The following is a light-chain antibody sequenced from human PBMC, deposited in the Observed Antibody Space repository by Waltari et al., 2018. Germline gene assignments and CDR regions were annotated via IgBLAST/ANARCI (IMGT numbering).Light chain of an antibody. Sequence: DIVMTQSPLSLSVTPGEPASISCSSSESLLHGSRNTFLDWYLQKPGQSPQLLIYLVSNRAAGVPDRFSGSGSGTDFTLKISRVEAEDVGVYFCMQARQTPWTFGQGTKVEIK. CDR2: LVS. J-gene: IGKJ1*01. CDR3: MQARQTPWT. CDR1: ESLLHGSRNTF. V-gene: IGKV2-28*01.